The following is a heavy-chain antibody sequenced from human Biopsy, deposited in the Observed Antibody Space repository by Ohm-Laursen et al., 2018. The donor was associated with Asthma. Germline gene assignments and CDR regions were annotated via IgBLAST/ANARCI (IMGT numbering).Heavy chain of an antibody. CDR1: GFAVSRDY. J-gene: IGHJ4*02. CDR2: IYSGGTS. V-gene: IGHV3-53*01. Sequence: LSLTCAASGFAVSRDYMFWVRQAPEKGLEWVSVIYSGGTSHTADSVRGRFTISRDYSKNTLYLQMHSLRAEDTAVYYCARGDSSNWSHYYFDYWGQGTLVTVSS. CDR3: ARGDSSNWSHYYFDY. D-gene: IGHD3-22*01.